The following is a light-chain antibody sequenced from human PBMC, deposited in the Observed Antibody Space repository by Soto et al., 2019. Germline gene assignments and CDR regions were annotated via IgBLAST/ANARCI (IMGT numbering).Light chain of an antibody. V-gene: IGLV2-8*01. CDR3: SSYAGSNIPVV. CDR2: EVS. J-gene: IGLJ2*01. CDR1: SSDVGGYNC. Sequence: QSALTQPPSASGSPGQSVTISCTGTSSDVGGYNCVSWCQQHPGKAPKLMIYEVSKRPSGVPDRFSGSKSGNTASLTVSGLQAEDEADYYCSSYAGSNIPVVFGGGTKLTVL.